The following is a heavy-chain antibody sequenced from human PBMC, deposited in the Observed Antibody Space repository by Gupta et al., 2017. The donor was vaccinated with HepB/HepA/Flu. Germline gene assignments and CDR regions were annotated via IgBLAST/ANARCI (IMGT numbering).Heavy chain of an antibody. CDR2: IYPNSGVT. CDR1: GYTFSDYN. V-gene: IGHV1-2*02. CDR3: ASGGVTVAGSTIDY. J-gene: IGHJ4*02. D-gene: IGHD6-19*01. Sequence: QVQLVQPGAEVMQPGASVKVSCKASGYTFSDYNMHCVRQAPGQGLEWMGWIYPNSGVTNYAQKFQGRVTMTRDTSISTAYMELSNLSSDDTAVYLCASGGVTVAGSTIDYWGQGTLVTVSS.